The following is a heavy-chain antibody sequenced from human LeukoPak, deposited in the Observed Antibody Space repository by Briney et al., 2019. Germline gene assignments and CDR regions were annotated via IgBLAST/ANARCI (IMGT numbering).Heavy chain of an antibody. J-gene: IGHJ3*01. CDR1: GGSFSGYY. Sequence: SETLSLTCAVYGGSFSGYYWSWIRQPPGKGLEWIGEINHSGSTNYNPSLKSRVTISVDTSKNQFSLKLSSVTAADTAVYYCARAPLWDSSGYYSWGQGTMVTVSS. CDR2: INHSGST. V-gene: IGHV4-34*01. D-gene: IGHD3-22*01. CDR3: ARAPLWDSSGYYS.